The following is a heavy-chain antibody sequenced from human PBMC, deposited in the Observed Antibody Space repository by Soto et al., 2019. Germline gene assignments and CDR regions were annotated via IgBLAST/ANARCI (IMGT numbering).Heavy chain of an antibody. CDR3: ARDGSSWLYGMDV. V-gene: IGHV4-4*02. CDR1: GGSISSSNW. J-gene: IGHJ6*02. CDR2: IYHSGST. D-gene: IGHD6-13*01. Sequence: QVQLQESGPGLVKPSGTLSLTCAVSGGSISSSNWWSWVRQPPGKGLEWIGEIYHSGSTNYNPSLKSRVTISVDKTKPPFSLKLSSVTAADTAVYYCARDGSSWLYGMDVWGQGTTVTVSS.